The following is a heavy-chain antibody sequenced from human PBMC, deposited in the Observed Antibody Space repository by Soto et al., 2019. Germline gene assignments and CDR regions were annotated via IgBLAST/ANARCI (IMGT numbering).Heavy chain of an antibody. CDR1: GGTFSSYA. V-gene: IGHV1-69*13. D-gene: IGHD1-7*01. J-gene: IGHJ4*02. CDR2: IIPIFGTA. Sequence: GASVKVSCKASGGTFSSYAISWVRQAPGQGLEWMGGIIPIFGTANYAQKFQGRVTITADESTSTAYMELSSLRSEDTAVYYCAREARITGTTASDLLKYWGQGTLVTVSS. CDR3: AREARITGTTASDLLKY.